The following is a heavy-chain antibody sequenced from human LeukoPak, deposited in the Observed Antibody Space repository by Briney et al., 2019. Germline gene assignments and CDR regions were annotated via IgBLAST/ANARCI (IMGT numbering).Heavy chain of an antibody. CDR3: ARVRGYCSSTSTCDDY. CDR2: ISSSGSTI. CDR1: GFTFSDYY. V-gene: IGHV3-11*01. Sequence: GGSLRLSCAASGFTFSDYYMSWIRQAPGKGLEWVSYISSSGSTIYYADSVKGRFTISRDNAKNSLYLQMNSLRAEDTAVYYCARVRGYCSSTSTCDDYWSQGTLVTVSS. D-gene: IGHD2-2*01. J-gene: IGHJ4*02.